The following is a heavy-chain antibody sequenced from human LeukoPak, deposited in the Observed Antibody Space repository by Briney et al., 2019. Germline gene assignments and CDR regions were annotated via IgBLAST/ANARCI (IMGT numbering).Heavy chain of an antibody. J-gene: IGHJ4*02. CDR2: INSDGSSR. CDR3: ALVGGGY. CDR1: GFTFSNYW. Sequence: GGSLRLSCAASGFTFSNYWMHWVRQAPGEGLVWVSSINSDGSSRNYADSVKGRFSISRDNAKNTLYLQMNSLRAEDTAVYYCALVGGGYWGQGTLVTVSS. V-gene: IGHV3-74*01. D-gene: IGHD2-15*01.